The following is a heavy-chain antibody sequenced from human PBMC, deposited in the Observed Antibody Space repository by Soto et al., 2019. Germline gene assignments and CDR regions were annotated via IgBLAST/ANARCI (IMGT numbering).Heavy chain of an antibody. CDR3: ARDSYYYGSGSYYTGWFDP. V-gene: IGHV3-21*01. Sequence: PGGSLRLSCAASGFTFSSYSMNWVRQAPGKGLEWVSSISSSSSYIYYADSVKGRFTISRDNAKNSLYLQMNSLRAEDTAVYYCARDSYYYGSGSYYTGWFDPWGQGTLVTVSS. J-gene: IGHJ5*02. D-gene: IGHD3-10*01. CDR1: GFTFSSYS. CDR2: ISSSSSYI.